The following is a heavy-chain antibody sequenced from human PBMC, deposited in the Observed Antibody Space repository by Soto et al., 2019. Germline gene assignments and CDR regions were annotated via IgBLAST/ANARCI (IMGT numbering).Heavy chain of an antibody. CDR1: GGSVSSGSYY. Sequence: KPSETLSLTCTVSGGSVSSGSYYWSWIRQPPGKGLEWIGYIYYSGSTNYNPSLKSRVTISVDTSKNQFSLKLSSVTAADTAVYYCARDQVVGYCSSTSCYGGYYYYGMDVWGQGTTVTVSS. D-gene: IGHD2-2*01. J-gene: IGHJ6*02. CDR2: IYYSGST. CDR3: ARDQVVGYCSSTSCYGGYYYYGMDV. V-gene: IGHV4-61*01.